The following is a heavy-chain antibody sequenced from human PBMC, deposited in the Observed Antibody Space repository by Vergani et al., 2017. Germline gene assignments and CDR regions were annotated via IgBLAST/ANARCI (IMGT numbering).Heavy chain of an antibody. V-gene: IGHV1-2*02. CDR1: GYTFTGYY. CDR2: INPNSGGT. CDR3: ARGGVLHGP. D-gene: IGHD3-10*01. J-gene: IGHJ5*02. Sequence: QVQLVQSGAEVKKPGASVKVSCKASGYTFTGYYMHWVRQAPGQGLEWMGWINPNSGGTNYAQKFQGRVTMTRDTSTSTVYMELSSVTAADPAVYYCARGGVLHGPWGQGTLVTVSS.